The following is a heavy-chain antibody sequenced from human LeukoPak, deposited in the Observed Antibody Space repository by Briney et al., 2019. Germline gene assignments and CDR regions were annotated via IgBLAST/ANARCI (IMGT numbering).Heavy chain of an antibody. CDR2: IRSKAYGGTT. V-gene: IGHV3-49*04. J-gene: IGHJ4*02. Sequence: GRSLRLSCTASGFTFGDYAMSWVRQAPGKGLEWVGFIRSKAYGGTTEYAASVKGRFTISREDSKSVAYLQMNSLKTEDTAVYYCTARRGGSRLVYWGQGTLVTVSS. CDR1: GFTFGDYA. D-gene: IGHD1-26*01. CDR3: TARRGGSRLVY.